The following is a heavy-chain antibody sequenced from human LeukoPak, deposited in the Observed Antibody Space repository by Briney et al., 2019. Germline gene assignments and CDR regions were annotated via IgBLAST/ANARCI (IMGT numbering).Heavy chain of an antibody. CDR3: APTAEAYTSWWKV. J-gene: IGHJ4*02. Sequence: ASVKLSCTASGYKFTDDYMHWVRQAPGQGLEFMGWINPDSGFTNYAQKFKGRVTMTRDTSISTAYLEVRSLTSDDTAVYYCAPTAEAYTSWWKVWGQGTLVTVSS. D-gene: IGHD3-16*01. CDR2: INPDSGFT. CDR1: GYKFTDDY. V-gene: IGHV1-2*02.